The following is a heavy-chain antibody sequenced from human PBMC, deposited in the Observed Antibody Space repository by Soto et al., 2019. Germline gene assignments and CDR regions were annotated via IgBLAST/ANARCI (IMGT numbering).Heavy chain of an antibody. CDR2: ISGMSAYI. CDR3: ARGAWPSYFDY. CDR1: GFTFSNYG. V-gene: IGHV3-21*01. J-gene: IGHJ4*02. Sequence: GSLRLSCAASGFTFSNYGVNWVRQAPGKGLEWVSSISGMSAYIYYADSVRGRFTISRDNAENSLYLQMNSLRAEDTAVYYCARGAWPSYFDYWGQGTLVTVSS.